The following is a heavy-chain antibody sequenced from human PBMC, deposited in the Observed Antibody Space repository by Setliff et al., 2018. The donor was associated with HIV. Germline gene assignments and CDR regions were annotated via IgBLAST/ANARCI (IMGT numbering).Heavy chain of an antibody. Sequence: GASVKVSCKASGYSFTKYVMHWVRQAPGQRLEWMGWINAGNDNTKYSQKFQGRVTITRDTSANTAYMELSSLRSEDTAVYYCARGYWEWEDPIGDAFDIWGQGTMVTVSS. CDR1: GYSFTKYV. J-gene: IGHJ3*02. CDR2: INAGNDNT. CDR3: ARGYWEWEDPIGDAFDI. D-gene: IGHD3-3*01. V-gene: IGHV1-3*01.